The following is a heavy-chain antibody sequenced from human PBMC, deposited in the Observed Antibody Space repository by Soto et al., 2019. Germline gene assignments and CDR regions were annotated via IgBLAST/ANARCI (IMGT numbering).Heavy chain of an antibody. V-gene: IGHV4-61*01. CDR2: IYYSGST. CDR3: ARDIRFLEWLDGFDP. J-gene: IGHJ5*02. CDR1: GGSVSSGSYY. D-gene: IGHD3-3*01. Sequence: QVQLQESGPGLVKPSETLSLTCTVSGGSVSSGSYYWSWIRQPPGKGLEWIGYIYYSGSTNYNPSLKSRVTISVDTSKNLFALKLSSVTAADTAVYYCARDIRFLEWLDGFDPWGQGTLVTVSS.